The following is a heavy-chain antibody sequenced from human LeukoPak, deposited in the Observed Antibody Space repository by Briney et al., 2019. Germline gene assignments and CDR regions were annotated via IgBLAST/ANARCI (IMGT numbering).Heavy chain of an antibody. Sequence: GGSLRLSCAASGFTFSSYGMHWVRQAPGKGLEWVAFIRYDGSNKYYADSVKGRFTISRDNSKNTLYLQMNSLRAEDTAVYYCAKDRGGVPYLFDYWGQGTLVTVSS. CDR3: AKDRGGVPYLFDY. CDR2: IRYDGSNK. D-gene: IGHD3-10*01. CDR1: GFTFSSYG. J-gene: IGHJ4*02. V-gene: IGHV3-30*02.